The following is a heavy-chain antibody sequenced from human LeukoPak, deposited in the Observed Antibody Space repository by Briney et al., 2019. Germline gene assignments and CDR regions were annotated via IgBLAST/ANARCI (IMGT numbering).Heavy chain of an antibody. CDR3: ATGGPWDLLKY. CDR1: GDTLTELS. V-gene: IGHV1-24*01. CDR2: FDPEHGEM. D-gene: IGHD3-9*01. J-gene: IGHJ4*02. Sequence: GSSVKLSCKFSGDTLTELSTYWVRQAPGKGLEWMGGFDPEHGEMIYAQKLQGRVTMTEDRSTDTAYMELSSLRSEDTAVYYCATGGPWDLLKYWGKGTLVTVSS.